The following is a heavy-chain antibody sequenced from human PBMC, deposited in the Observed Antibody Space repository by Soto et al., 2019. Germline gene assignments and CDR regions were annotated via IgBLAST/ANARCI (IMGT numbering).Heavy chain of an antibody. CDR2: IYHSGST. J-gene: IGHJ6*02. CDR3: ARDGYCSSTSCAAYYYYGMDV. Sequence: SETLSLTCAVSGYSISSGYYWGWIRQPPGKGLEWIGSIYHSGSTYYNPSLKSRVTISVDTSKNQFSLKLSSVTAADTAVYYCARDGYCSSTSCAAYYYYGMDVWGQGTTVTAP. D-gene: IGHD2-2*03. CDR1: GYSISSGYY. V-gene: IGHV4-38-2*02.